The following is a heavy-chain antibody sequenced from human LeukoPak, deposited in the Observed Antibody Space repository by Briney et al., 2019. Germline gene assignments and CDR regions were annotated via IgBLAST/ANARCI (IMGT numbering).Heavy chain of an antibody. D-gene: IGHD2-21*02. J-gene: IGHJ6*02. CDR2: ISGSGGST. CDR1: GFTFSSYA. V-gene: IGHV3-23*01. CDR3: AKGGTSVTAITYYYYSMDV. Sequence: GGSLRLSCAASGFTFSSYAMSWVRQAPGKGLEWVSAISGSGGSTYYADSVKGRFTISRDNSKNTLYLQMNSLRAEDTAVYYCAKGGTSVTAITYYYYSMDVWGQGTTVTVSS.